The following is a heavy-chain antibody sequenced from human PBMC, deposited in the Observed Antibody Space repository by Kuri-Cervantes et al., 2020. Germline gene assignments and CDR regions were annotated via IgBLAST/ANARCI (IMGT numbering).Heavy chain of an antibody. CDR1: GFTFSDYY. D-gene: IGHD1-26*01. CDR2: ISSSGSTI. V-gene: IGHV3-11*01. Sequence: GGSLRLSCAASGFTFSDYYMSWIRQAPGKGLEWVSYISSSGSTIYYADSVKGRFTISRDNAKNSLYLQMNSLRAEDTALYYCAKDIGTQQTQGWFDPWGQGTLVTVSS. J-gene: IGHJ5*02. CDR3: AKDIGTQQTQGWFDP.